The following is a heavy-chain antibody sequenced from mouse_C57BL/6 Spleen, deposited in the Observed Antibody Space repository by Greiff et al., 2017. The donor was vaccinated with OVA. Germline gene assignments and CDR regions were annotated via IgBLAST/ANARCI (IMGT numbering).Heavy chain of an antibody. V-gene: IGHV1-50*01. CDR1: GYTFTSYW. CDR2: IDPSDSYT. D-gene: IGHD2-1*01. Sequence: QVQLQQSGAELVKPGASVKLSCKASGYTFTSYWMQWVKQRPGQGLEWIGEIDPSDSYTNYNQKFKGKATLTVDTSSSTAYMQLSSLTSEDSAVYYCVRGRGNYGWYFDVWGTGTTVTVSS. CDR3: VRGRGNYGWYFDV. J-gene: IGHJ1*03.